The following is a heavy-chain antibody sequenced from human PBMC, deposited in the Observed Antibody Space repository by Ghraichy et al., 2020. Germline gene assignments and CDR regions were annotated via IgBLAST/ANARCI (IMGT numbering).Heavy chain of an antibody. CDR2: ISPVSGRK. D-gene: IGHD2-8*02. CDR3: AREIWSQAEGFHWFDP. J-gene: IGHJ5*02. V-gene: IGHV1-18*01. Sequence: ASVKVSCQASGYTFRSYGVCWVRQAPGQGLEWMGYISPVSGRKDYAQRFQDRLSMTTDTSTSTAYMELRSLTSDDTAMYYCAREIWSQAEGFHWFDPWGQGTLVTVSS. CDR1: GYTFRSYG.